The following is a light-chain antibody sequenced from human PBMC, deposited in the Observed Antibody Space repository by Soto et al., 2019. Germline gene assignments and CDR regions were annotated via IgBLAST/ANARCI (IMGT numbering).Light chain of an antibody. CDR1: KNNVGGYNI. CDR2: EVS. CDR3: SSFTGTSALIL. Sequence: QSVLTQPASVSGSPGQSISISCTGTKNNVGGYNIVSWYQQHPGKAPRLIIYEVSSRPSGVSNRFSGSKSGNTASLTISGLRAEDEGDYFCSSFTGTSALILFVGGTKVTVL. V-gene: IGLV2-14*01. J-gene: IGLJ2*01.